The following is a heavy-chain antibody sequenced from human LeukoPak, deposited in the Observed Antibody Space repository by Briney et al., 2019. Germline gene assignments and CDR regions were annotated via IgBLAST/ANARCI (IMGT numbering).Heavy chain of an antibody. Sequence: ASVKVSCKASGYTFTGYYMHWVRQAPGQGLEWMGWINPNSGGTNYAQKFQGWVTMTRDTSISTAYMELSRLRSDDTAVYYCARGGEGQDFGPPTGNNWGQGTLVTVSS. J-gene: IGHJ4*02. V-gene: IGHV1-2*04. D-gene: IGHD3-10*01. CDR3: ARGGEGQDFGPPTGNN. CDR2: INPNSGGT. CDR1: GYTFTGYY.